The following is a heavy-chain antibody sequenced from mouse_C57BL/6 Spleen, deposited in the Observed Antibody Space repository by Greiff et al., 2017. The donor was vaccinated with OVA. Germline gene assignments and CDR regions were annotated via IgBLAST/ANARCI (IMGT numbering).Heavy chain of an antibody. CDR1: GFTFSDYG. D-gene: IGHD4-1*01. V-gene: IGHV5-17*01. Sequence: EVQLQQSGGGLVKPGGSLKLSCAASGFTFSDYGMHWVRQAPEKGLEWVAYISSGSSTIYYADTVKGRFTISRDNAKNTLFLQMTSLRAEDTAMYYCAKHNWDGYFDVWGTGTTVTVSS. J-gene: IGHJ1*03. CDR3: AKHNWDGYFDV. CDR2: ISSGSSTI.